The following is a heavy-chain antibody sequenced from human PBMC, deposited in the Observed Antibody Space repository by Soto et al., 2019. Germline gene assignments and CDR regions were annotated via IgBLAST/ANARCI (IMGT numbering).Heavy chain of an antibody. Sequence: PGGSLRLSCAASGFSFSNYWMAWVRQAPGKGREWVANKNRDEGERYHADSVRGQFNIFRYNSENPLYLQMNRLRAEDKGVYYCARDATYCIDFWGRGTLVTVSS. J-gene: IGHJ4*02. CDR2: KNRDEGER. V-gene: IGHV3-7*03. CDR3: ARDATYCIDF. CDR1: GFSFSNYW. D-gene: IGHD2-8*02.